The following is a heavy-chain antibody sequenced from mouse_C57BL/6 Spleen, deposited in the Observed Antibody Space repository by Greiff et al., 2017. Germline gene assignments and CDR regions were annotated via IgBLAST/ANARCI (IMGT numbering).Heavy chain of an antibody. CDR2: INPNYGTT. D-gene: IGHD1-1*01. CDR1: GYSFTDYN. CDR3: AREDYGSSYGYFDV. Sequence: EVQLQQSGPELVKPGASVTISCKASGYSFTDYNMNWVKQSNGKSLEWIGVINPNYGTTSYNQKFKGKATLTVDQSSSTAYMQLNSLTSEDSAVYYCAREDYGSSYGYFDVWGTGTTVTVSS. V-gene: IGHV1-39*01. J-gene: IGHJ1*03.